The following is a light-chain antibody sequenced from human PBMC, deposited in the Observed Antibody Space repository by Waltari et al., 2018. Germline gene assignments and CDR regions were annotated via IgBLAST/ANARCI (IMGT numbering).Light chain of an antibody. CDR1: QSVIHSSNTRSS. CDR3: HQYCSTPLT. J-gene: IGKJ1*01. CDR2: WAS. V-gene: IGKV4-1*01. Sequence: DIVMTQSPDSLAVSLGERATINCKSSQSVIHSSNTRSSLAGYQQKPGQPPKLLIYWASTRQPGVPDRFSGSGSGTDFTLTISTLQAEDVAVYYCHQYCSTPLTFGQGTKVDIK.